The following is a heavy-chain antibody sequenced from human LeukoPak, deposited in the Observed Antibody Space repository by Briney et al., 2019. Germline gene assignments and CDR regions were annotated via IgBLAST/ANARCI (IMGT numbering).Heavy chain of an antibody. CDR1: GFTFSSYG. J-gene: IGHJ6*03. CDR3: AKGRFLEWLLYMDV. V-gene: IGHV3-23*01. CDR2: IRDSVGST. Sequence: PGGSLRLSCVVSGFTFSSYGMSWVRQAPGKGLEWVSGIRDSVGSTYYADSVKGRFTISRDNSKNTLYLQMNSLRAEDTAVYYCAKGRFLEWLLYMDVWGKGTTVTVSS. D-gene: IGHD3-3*01.